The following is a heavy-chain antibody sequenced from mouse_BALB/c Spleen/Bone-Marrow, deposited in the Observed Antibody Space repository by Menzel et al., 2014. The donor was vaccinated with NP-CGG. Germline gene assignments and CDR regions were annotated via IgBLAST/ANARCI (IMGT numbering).Heavy chain of an antibody. CDR2: IDPSDSET. CDR1: GYSFTNYW. Sequence: QVQLKDSGPQLVRPGASAKISCKASGYSFTNYWMHWVKQRPGQGLEWIGMIDPSDSETRLNQKFKDKATLTVDKSSITAYRQLSSPTSEDSAVYYCARYDYGLDYWGQDTTLTVSS. V-gene: IGHV1S126*01. CDR3: ARYDYGLDY. D-gene: IGHD2-4*01. J-gene: IGHJ2*01.